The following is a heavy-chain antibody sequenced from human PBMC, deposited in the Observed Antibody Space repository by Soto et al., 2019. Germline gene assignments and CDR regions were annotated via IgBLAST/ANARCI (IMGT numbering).Heavy chain of an antibody. CDR1: GYPVTAYY. V-gene: IGHV1-2*02. J-gene: IGHJ3*02. CDR3: ARGGGVGVAGSAAFDM. D-gene: IGHD3-3*01. Sequence: QLHLVQSGAVVKKPGASVTVSCSASGYPVTAYYMHWVRQAPGRGLEWMGGINPVTGAAKYTLTFQGRVTMTRDTSTSTVFMELSGLTSEDTAVFYCARGGGVGVAGSAAFDMWGQGTLVTVSS. CDR2: INPVTGAA.